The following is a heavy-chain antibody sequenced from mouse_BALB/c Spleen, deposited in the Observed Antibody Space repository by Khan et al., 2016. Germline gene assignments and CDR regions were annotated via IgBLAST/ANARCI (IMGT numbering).Heavy chain of an antibody. Sequence: EVELVESGGDLVQPGGSRKLSCAASGFTFSGFGMHWVRQAPEKGLEWVAYISSGSTNIYYADTVTGRFTISRDNPKNTLFLQMTSLRSEDTAMYYSARMGGSYAMDYWGQGTSVTVSS. CDR2: ISSGSTNI. V-gene: IGHV5-17*02. CDR1: GFTFSGFG. CDR3: ARMGGSYAMDY. J-gene: IGHJ4*01.